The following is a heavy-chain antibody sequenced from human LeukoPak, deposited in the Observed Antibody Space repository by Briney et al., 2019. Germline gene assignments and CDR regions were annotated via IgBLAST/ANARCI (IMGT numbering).Heavy chain of an antibody. CDR3: ARELGATEVNYGMDV. Sequence: SETLSLTCTVSGGSISNYYWSWIRQPPGKGLEWIGYIHYRGSTKYNHSLRGRVTMSVDSSKNQLSLKLTSMTAADTAVYYCARELGATEVNYGMDVWGQGATVTVSS. D-gene: IGHD1-26*01. CDR2: IHYRGST. J-gene: IGHJ6*02. CDR1: GGSISNYY. V-gene: IGHV4-59*01.